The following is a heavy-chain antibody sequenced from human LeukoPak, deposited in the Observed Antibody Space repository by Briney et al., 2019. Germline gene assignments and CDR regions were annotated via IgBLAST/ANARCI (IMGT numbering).Heavy chain of an antibody. V-gene: IGHV1-18*01. J-gene: IGHJ4*02. CDR2: ISAYNGNT. D-gene: IGHD3-22*01. CDR3: ARDELYYDSSGTFDY. Sequence: RASVKVSCKASGHTFTSYGISWVRQAPGQGLEWMGWISAYNGNTNYAQKLQGRVTMTTDTSTSTAYMELRSLRSDDTAVYYCARDELYYDSSGTFDYWGQGTLVTVSS. CDR1: GHTFTSYG.